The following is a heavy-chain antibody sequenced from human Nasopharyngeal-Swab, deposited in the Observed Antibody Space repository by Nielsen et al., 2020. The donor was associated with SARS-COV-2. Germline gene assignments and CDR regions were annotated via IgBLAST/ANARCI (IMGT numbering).Heavy chain of an antibody. D-gene: IGHD1-26*01. CDR3: ASSPPGSYEAYFNY. Sequence: GASLNISCAASGFTFSAYAMHWVRQAPGKGLEWVAVIGHDGNNKFYTDSVKGRFTNSRDNSKNALYLEMNSLTPDDTAVYYCASSPPGSYEAYFNYWGQGTLVTVSS. CDR2: IGHDGNNK. J-gene: IGHJ4*02. CDR1: GFTFSAYA. V-gene: IGHV3-30-3*01.